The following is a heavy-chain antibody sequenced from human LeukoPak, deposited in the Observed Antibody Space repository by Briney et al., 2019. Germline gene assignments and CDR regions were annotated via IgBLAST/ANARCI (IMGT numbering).Heavy chain of an antibody. J-gene: IGHJ4*02. CDR2: INHSGST. Sequence: SETLSLTCAVYGGSFSGYYWSWIRQPPGKGLEWIGEINHSGSTNYNPSLKSRVTISVDTSKNQFSLKLSSVTAADTAVYYCASDETFMTTVMHYWGQGTLVTVSS. CDR1: GGSFSGYY. V-gene: IGHV4-34*01. CDR3: ASDETFMTTVMHY. D-gene: IGHD4-17*01.